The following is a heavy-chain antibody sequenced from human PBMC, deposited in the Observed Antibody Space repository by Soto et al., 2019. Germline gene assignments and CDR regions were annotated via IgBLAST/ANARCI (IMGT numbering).Heavy chain of an antibody. J-gene: IGHJ4*02. CDR2: INPNSGCT. D-gene: IGHD1-26*01. CDR3: ARSSGNYADFDY. V-gene: IGHV1-2*02. Sequence: QVQLVQSGAEVKKPGASVKVSCKASGYTFTAYYMHWVRQAPGQGLEWMGWINPNSGCTNLAQKFQGRVTMTRDTSINTAYMELSRLTSDDTAVYYCARSSGNYADFDYWRQGTLVTVSS. CDR1: GYTFTAYY.